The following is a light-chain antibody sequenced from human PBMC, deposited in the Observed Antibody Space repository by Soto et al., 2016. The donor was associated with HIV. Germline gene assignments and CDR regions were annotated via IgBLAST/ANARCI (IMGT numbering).Light chain of an antibody. V-gene: IGKV1-12*01. Sequence: IQMTQSPSSVSASVGDRVTITCRASQAINSRLAWYQQNPGKAPEVLITATYTLQDGVPSRFSGSASGGTGTDFTLTIDSLQPEDFATYYCQQTDSFPFTFGPGTKVNV. CDR3: QQTDSFPFT. J-gene: IGKJ3*01. CDR1: QAINSR. CDR2: ATY.